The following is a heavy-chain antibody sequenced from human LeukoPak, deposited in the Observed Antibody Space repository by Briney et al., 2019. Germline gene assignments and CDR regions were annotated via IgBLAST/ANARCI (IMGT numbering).Heavy chain of an antibody. Sequence: ASVKVSCKASGGTFSSYAISWVRRAPGQGLEWMGRIIPILGIANYAQKFQGRVTITADKSTSTAYMELSSLRSEDTAVYYCARGSGTYFPFDYWGQGTLLTVSP. D-gene: IGHD1-26*01. J-gene: IGHJ4*02. CDR2: IIPILGIA. CDR1: GGTFSSYA. V-gene: IGHV1-69*04. CDR3: ARGSGTYFPFDY.